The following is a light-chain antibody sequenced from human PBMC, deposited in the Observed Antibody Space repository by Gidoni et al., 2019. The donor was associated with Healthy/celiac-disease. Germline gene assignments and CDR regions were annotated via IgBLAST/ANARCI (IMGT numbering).Light chain of an antibody. CDR2: WAS. CDR1: QSGLYSSNNKNY. J-gene: IGKJ1*01. Sequence: DIVITQSPASLAVSLGERATINCKSSQSGLYSSNNKNYLAWYQQKPGQPPKLLIYWASTRESGVPDRFSGSGSGTDFTLTISSLQAEDVAVYYCQQYYSTPPTFGQGTKVEIK. CDR3: QQYYSTPPT. V-gene: IGKV4-1*01.